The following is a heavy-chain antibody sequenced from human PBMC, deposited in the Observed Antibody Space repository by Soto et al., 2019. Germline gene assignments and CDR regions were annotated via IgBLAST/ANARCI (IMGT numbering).Heavy chain of an antibody. CDR1: GFTFRSYV. J-gene: IGHJ1*01. V-gene: IGHV3-30*19. Sequence: QVQLVESGGGVVQPGTSLRVSCVGSGFTFRSYVIHWVRQAPGKGLEWVALTSYDGSDKYYGDTVRGRFTISRDNSRNTVDLQRESLRLEDTVLYYCGRGGRTGGLDVWGQGTLVSVSS. D-gene: IGHD3-16*01. CDR3: GRGGRTGGLDV. CDR2: TSYDGSDK.